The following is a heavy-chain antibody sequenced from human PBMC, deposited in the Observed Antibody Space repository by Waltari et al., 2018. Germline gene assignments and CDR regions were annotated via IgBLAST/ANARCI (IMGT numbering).Heavy chain of an antibody. Sequence: QVQLVQSGAEVKKPGASVKVSCKASGYTFTGYYMHWVRQAPGQGLEWMGWINPNSGGTNYAQKFQGRVTMTRDTSISTAYMELSRLRSDDTAVDYCARGWVEMATRDAFDIWGQGTMVTVSS. D-gene: IGHD5-12*01. CDR1: GYTFTGYY. V-gene: IGHV1-2*02. CDR3: ARGWVEMATRDAFDI. CDR2: INPNSGGT. J-gene: IGHJ3*02.